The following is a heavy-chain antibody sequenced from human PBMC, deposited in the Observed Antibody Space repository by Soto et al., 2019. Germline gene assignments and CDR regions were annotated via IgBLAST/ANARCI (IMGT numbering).Heavy chain of an antibody. Sequence: VKVSCKASGGTFSSYAISWVRQAPGQGLEWMGGIIPIFGTANYAQKFQGRVTITADESTSTAYMELSSLRSEDTAVYYCARGTGLGNYDFWSGYYPRYYFDYWGQGTLVTVSS. CDR1: GGTFSSYA. CDR2: IIPIFGTA. D-gene: IGHD3-3*01. V-gene: IGHV1-69*01. J-gene: IGHJ4*02. CDR3: ARGTGLGNYDFWSGYYPRYYFDY.